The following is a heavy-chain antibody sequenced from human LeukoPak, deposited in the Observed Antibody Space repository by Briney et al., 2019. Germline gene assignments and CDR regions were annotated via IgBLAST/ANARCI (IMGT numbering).Heavy chain of an antibody. CDR2: IGGSGYDT. Sequence: GGSLRLSCAASGFIFSRYAMTWVRQAPGKGLGWVSAIGGSGYDTYYADSVKGRFTISRDNSKNTLYLQMNSPRSEDTAVYYCARGRPTSKNWFDPWGQGTLVTVSS. V-gene: IGHV3-23*01. J-gene: IGHJ5*02. CDR3: ARGRPTSKNWFDP. CDR1: GFIFSRYA.